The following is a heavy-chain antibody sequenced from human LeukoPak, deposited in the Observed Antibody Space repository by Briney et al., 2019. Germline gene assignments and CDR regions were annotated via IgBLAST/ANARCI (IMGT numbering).Heavy chain of an antibody. J-gene: IGHJ4*02. V-gene: IGHV4-38-2*01. D-gene: IGHD3-10*01. CDR2: IYHSGST. CDR1: GYSISSGYY. Sequence: MTSETLSLTCAVSGYSISSGYYWGWSRQPPGEGLGWIGIIYHSGSTYYNPSLKSRVTISVDTSKTQFSLKLNSVTAADTAVYYCARGPYLWFGELLYWGQGTLVTVSS. CDR3: ARGPYLWFGELLY.